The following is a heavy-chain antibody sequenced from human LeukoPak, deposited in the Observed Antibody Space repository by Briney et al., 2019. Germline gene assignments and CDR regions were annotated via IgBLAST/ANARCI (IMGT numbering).Heavy chain of an antibody. D-gene: IGHD3-9*01. V-gene: IGHV4-4*07. CDR3: ATGRSIRYFDY. J-gene: IGHJ4*02. CDR2: IYTSGST. Sequence: SETLSLTCTVSGGSISSYYWSWIRQPAGKGLEWIGRIYTSGSTNYNPSLKCRVTMSVDTSKNQFSLKLSSATAADTAVYYCATGRSIRYFDYWGQGTLLTVSS. CDR1: GGSISSYY.